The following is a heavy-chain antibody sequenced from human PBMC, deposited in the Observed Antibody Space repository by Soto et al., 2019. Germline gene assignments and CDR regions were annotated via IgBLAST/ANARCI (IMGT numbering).Heavy chain of an antibody. CDR2: VYYSGST. V-gene: IGHV4-59*08. J-gene: IGHJ5*02. Sequence: PSETLSLTCTVSGGSISDSYWSWIRQTPGRGLEWIGYVYYSGSTYYSPSLKSRVTISGDTSKSQFSLKLSSVTAADTAVYYCARHTRNQFDPWGQGTLVTVSS. CDR3: ARHTRNQFDP. CDR1: GGSISDSY.